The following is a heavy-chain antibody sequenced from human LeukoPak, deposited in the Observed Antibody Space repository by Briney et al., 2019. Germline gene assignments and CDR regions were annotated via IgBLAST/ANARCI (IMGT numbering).Heavy chain of an antibody. D-gene: IGHD6-19*01. CDR1: GFTFSSYG. V-gene: IGHV3-30*18. Sequence: GGSLRLSCAASGFTFSSYGMNWVRQTPGKGLEWVALISFDGSIEYYVDSVKGRFTISRDNSKNTLFLQMNSLRPEDTAVYYCAKDSDVAVAGSDDALDVWGQGTMVTVSS. J-gene: IGHJ3*01. CDR2: ISFDGSIE. CDR3: AKDSDVAVAGSDDALDV.